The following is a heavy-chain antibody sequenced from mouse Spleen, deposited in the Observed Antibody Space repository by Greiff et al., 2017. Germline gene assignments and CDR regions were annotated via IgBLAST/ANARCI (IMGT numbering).Heavy chain of an antibody. D-gene: IGHD1-2*01. J-gene: IGHJ4*01. CDR3: ARGLPTATYAMDY. CDR2: ISDGGSYT. V-gene: IGHV5-4*02. CDR1: GFTFSDYY. Sequence: EVKVVESGGGLVKPGGSLKLSCAASGFTFSDYYMYWVRQTPEKRLEWVATISDGGSYTYYPDSVKGRFTISRDNAKNNLYLQMSSLKSEDTAMYYCARGLPTATYAMDYWGQGTSVTVSS.